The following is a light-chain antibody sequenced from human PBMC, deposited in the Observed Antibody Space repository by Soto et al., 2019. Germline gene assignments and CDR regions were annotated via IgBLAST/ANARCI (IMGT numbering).Light chain of an antibody. CDR2: DVT. Sequence: QPVLPQPRSVSGSPGQSVTISCTGTSSDIGGSNFVSWYQQHPGKAPKLMIYDVTKRPSGVPDRFSGSKSGNTASLTISGLQADDEADYYCCSYTGRVVFGGGTKLTVL. CDR1: SSDIGGSNF. J-gene: IGLJ2*01. V-gene: IGLV2-11*01. CDR3: CSYTGRVV.